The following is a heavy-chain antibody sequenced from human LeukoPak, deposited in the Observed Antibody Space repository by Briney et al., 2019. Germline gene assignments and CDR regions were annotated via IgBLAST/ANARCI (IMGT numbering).Heavy chain of an antibody. V-gene: IGHV4-31*03. CDR3: ARQNPWYYYDSSGYTTGVDY. Sequence: SSETLSLTCTVSVGSISSGGYYWSWIRQHPGKGLEWIGYIYYSGSTYYNPSLKSRVTISVDTSKNQFSLKLSSVTAADTAVYYCARQNPWYYYDSSGYTTGVDYWGQGTLVTVSS. CDR2: IYYSGST. D-gene: IGHD3-22*01. CDR1: VGSISSGGYY. J-gene: IGHJ4*02.